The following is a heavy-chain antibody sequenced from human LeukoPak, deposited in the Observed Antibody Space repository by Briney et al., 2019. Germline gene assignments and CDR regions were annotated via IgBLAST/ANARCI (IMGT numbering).Heavy chain of an antibody. CDR1: GFTFSSYG. V-gene: IGHV3-30*18. J-gene: IGHJ4*02. D-gene: IGHD3-10*01. Sequence: GGSLRLSCAASGFTFSSYGMHWVRQAPGKGLEWVAVISYDGSNKYYADSVKGRSTISRDNSKNTLYLQMNSLRAEDTAVYYCAKDLDYYGSGSYYPPDYWGQGTLVTVSS. CDR2: ISYDGSNK. CDR3: AKDLDYYGSGSYYPPDY.